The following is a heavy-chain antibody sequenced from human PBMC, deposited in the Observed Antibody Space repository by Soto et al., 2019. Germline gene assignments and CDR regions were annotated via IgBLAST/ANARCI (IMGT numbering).Heavy chain of an antibody. CDR1: GFTFSSYA. Sequence: GGSLRLSCAASGFTFSSYAMHWVRQAPGKGLEWVAVISYDGSNKYYADSVKGRFTISRDNSKNTLYLQMNSLRAEDTAVYYCAGDRVAVAGTGGGYYSYGMDVWGQGTTVTVSS. CDR3: AGDRVAVAGTGGGYYSYGMDV. CDR2: ISYDGSNK. V-gene: IGHV3-30-3*01. D-gene: IGHD6-19*01. J-gene: IGHJ6*02.